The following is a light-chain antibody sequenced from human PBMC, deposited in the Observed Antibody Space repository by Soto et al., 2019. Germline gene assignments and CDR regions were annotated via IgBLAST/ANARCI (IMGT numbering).Light chain of an antibody. CDR2: DAS. CDR3: QQYGGSPRT. CDR1: QSVSSN. V-gene: IGKV3-20*01. J-gene: IGKJ1*01. Sequence: EIVMAHSPATPSVSPGERATLSCRASQSVSSNLAWYQQKRGQAPRLLIHDASSRATGIPDRFSGSGSGTDFTLAISRLEPEDFSVYYCQQYGGSPRTFGQGTKVDIK.